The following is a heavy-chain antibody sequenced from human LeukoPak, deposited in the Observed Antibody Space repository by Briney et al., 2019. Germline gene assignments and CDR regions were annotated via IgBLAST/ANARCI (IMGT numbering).Heavy chain of an antibody. CDR1: GGAISSYY. CDR3: ATLESTPLDY. Sequence: PSETLSLTCTVSGGAISSYYWSWIRQPAGKGLEWIGRIYASGSTSYNPSRKSRVTMSLDASKNQFSLKFSSVTAADTAVYYCATLESTPLDYWGQGTLVTVSS. D-gene: IGHD5-24*01. CDR2: IYASGST. J-gene: IGHJ4*02. V-gene: IGHV4-4*07.